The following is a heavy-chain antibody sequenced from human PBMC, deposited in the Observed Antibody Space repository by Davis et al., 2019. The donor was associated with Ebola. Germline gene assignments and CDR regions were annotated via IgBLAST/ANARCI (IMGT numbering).Heavy chain of an antibody. Sequence: SETLSLTCAVSGGSISSSNWWSRVRQPPGKGLEWIGEIYHSGSTNYNPSLKSRVTISVDKSKNQFSLKLSSVTAADTAVYYCARDLSDFWSGYYGDYGMDVWGQGTAVTVSS. D-gene: IGHD3-3*01. CDR3: ARDLSDFWSGYYGDYGMDV. V-gene: IGHV4-4*02. CDR1: GGSISSSNW. J-gene: IGHJ6*02. CDR2: IYHSGST.